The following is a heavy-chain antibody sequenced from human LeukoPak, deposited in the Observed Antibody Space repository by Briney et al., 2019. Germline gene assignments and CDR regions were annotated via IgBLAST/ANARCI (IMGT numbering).Heavy chain of an antibody. D-gene: IGHD3-22*01. CDR1: GYIFTRYW. CDR2: NYPGDSNI. CDR3: ARHRDSSGFPAAFDL. Sequence: GESLKISCKGSGYIFTRYWIGWVRQMPGRGLEWMGFNYPGDSNIRYSPSFQGQVSISADKSISTAYLQWSSLQASDTAMYYCARHRDSSGFPAAFDLWGQGTLVTVSS. J-gene: IGHJ3*01. V-gene: IGHV5-51*01.